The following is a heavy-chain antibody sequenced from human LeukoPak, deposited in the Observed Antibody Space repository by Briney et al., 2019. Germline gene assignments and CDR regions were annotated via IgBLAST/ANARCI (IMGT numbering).Heavy chain of an antibody. J-gene: IGHJ4*02. CDR1: GYSFTSYW. CDR2: IYPGDSDT. Sequence: GESLKISCKGSGYSFTSYWIGWVRQMPGKGLEWMGIIYPGDSDTRYSPSFQGQVTISADKSISTAYLQWSSLKASDTAMYYCARPGRGYCSGGSWYPTPFDYWGQGTLVTVSS. CDR3: ARPGRGYCSGGSWYPTPFDY. V-gene: IGHV5-51*01. D-gene: IGHD2-15*01.